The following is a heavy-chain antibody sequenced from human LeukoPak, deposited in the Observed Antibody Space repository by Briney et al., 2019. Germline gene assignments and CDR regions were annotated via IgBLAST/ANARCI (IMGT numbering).Heavy chain of an antibody. Sequence: SRVTISVDTSKNQFSLKLSSVTAADTAVYYCARDAAVQQLGYYYYYMDVWGKGTTVTVSS. J-gene: IGHJ6*03. D-gene: IGHD6-13*01. CDR3: ARDAAVQQLGYYYYYMDV. V-gene: IGHV4-34*01.